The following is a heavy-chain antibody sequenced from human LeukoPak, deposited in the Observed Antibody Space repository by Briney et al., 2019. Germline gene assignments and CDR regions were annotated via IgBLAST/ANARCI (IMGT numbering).Heavy chain of an antibody. D-gene: IGHD4-17*01. Sequence: ASVKVSCKASGYSFIVYYIHWVRQAPGQGLEWMGWINPNSGGTNYAQKFLGRVTMTRDTSISTAYMELSRLRSDDTAVYYCATLYGDYVTSDYWGQGTLVNVSS. CDR3: ATLYGDYVTSDY. J-gene: IGHJ4*02. CDR2: INPNSGGT. CDR1: GYSFIVYY. V-gene: IGHV1-2*02.